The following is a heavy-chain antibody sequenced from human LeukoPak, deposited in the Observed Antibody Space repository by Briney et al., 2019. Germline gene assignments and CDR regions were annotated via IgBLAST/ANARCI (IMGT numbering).Heavy chain of an antibody. J-gene: IGHJ6*02. CDR1: GFTVSSNY. V-gene: IGHV3-66*01. Sequence: GGSLRLSCAASGFTVSSNYMSWVRQAPGKGLEWVSVIYSGGSTYYADSVKGRFTISRDNSKNTLYLQMNSLRAEDTAVYYCAREGHQVRYLTHYYGMDVWGQGTTVTVSS. CDR3: AREGHQVRYLTHYYGMDV. CDR2: IYSGGST. D-gene: IGHD1-1*01.